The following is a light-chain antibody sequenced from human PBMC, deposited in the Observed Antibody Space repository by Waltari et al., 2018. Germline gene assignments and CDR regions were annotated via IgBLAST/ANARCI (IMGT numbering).Light chain of an antibody. J-gene: IGKJ5*01. CDR2: WAP. CDR1: QSLFSTSNSKTY. Sequence: DIVMTQSPDFLAVSLGDRAPITCKSSQSLFSTSNSKTYISWYQQKPGQPPKLLISWAPTRGSGVPDRFSGSGSGTDFTLTISSLQAEDVAVYYCHHYYIPPLTFGQGTRLEIK. CDR3: HHYYIPPLT. V-gene: IGKV4-1*01.